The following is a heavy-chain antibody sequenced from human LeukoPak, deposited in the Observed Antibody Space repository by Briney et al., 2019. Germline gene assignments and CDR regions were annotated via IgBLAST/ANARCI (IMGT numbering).Heavy chain of an antibody. Sequence: GGSLRLSCAASGFTFSSYSMNWVRQAPGKGLEWVSYISSSSSTIYYADSVKGRFTISRDNAKNSLYLQMNSLRAEDTAVYNCARDWGYYYDTPYYHGMDVWGQGTTVTVSS. J-gene: IGHJ6*02. V-gene: IGHV3-48*01. CDR3: ARDWGYYYDTPYYHGMDV. D-gene: IGHD3-22*01. CDR1: GFTFSSYS. CDR2: ISSSSSTI.